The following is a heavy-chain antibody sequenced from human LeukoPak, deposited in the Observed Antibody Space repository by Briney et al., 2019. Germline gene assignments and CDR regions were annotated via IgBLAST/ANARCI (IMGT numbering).Heavy chain of an antibody. CDR3: ARGGGGYSFGS. CDR2: INTDGSGT. CDR1: GFTFTSYW. J-gene: IGHJ4*02. D-gene: IGHD5-18*01. V-gene: IGHV3-74*01. Sequence: PGGSLRLSCAASGFTFTSYWMHWVRQAPGKGLVWVSRINTDGSGTIYADSVKGRFTISRDNAKNTLYLQMNSLRAEDTAVYYCARGGGGYSFGSWGLGTLVTVSS.